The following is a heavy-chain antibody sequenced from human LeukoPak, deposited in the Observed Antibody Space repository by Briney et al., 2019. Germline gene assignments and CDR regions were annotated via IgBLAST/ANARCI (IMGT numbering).Heavy chain of an antibody. J-gene: IGHJ4*02. CDR2: IYSAGST. CDR1: GFTVSSNY. V-gene: IGHV3-53*01. Sequence: GGSLRLSCEGTGFTVSSNYMSWVRQAPGKGLEWVSLIYSAGSTFYADSVKGRFTISRDNSKNTLYLQMNSLRAEDTALYFCARDSSSFPNYFDSWGQGTLVTVPS. CDR3: ARDSSSFPNYFDS. D-gene: IGHD2/OR15-2a*01.